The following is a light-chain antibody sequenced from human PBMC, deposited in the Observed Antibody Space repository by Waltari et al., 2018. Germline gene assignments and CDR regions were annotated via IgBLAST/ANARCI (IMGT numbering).Light chain of an antibody. CDR3: SSYAGSNNLGV. Sequence: QSALTPHPSASGSPGQSVTISCTGPSSNVRGYNHFPWDQQHPGKAPKFMIYEVSKRPSGVPDRFSGSKSGNTASLTVSGLQAEDEADYYYSSYAGSNNLGVFGTGTKVTVL. CDR2: EVS. V-gene: IGLV2-8*01. J-gene: IGLJ1*01. CDR1: SSNVRGYNH.